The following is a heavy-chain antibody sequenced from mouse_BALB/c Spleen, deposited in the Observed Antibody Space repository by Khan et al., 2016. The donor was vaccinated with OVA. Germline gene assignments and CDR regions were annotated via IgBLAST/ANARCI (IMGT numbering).Heavy chain of an antibody. J-gene: IGHJ2*01. Sequence: QVQLKESGPGLLAPSQSLSIACTVFGYSLTRYGVHWVRRPPGKGLEWLGLIWAGGSTNYNWPPMSRLSISKDNSKSQVFLKMNSLQTDDTSMYYCAKLEDKWGQGTTLTVSS. CDR3: AKLEDK. CDR2: IWAGGST. CDR1: GYSLTRYG. V-gene: IGHV2-9*02.